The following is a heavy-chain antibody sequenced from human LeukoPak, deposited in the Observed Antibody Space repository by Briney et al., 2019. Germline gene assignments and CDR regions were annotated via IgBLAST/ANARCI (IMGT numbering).Heavy chain of an antibody. D-gene: IGHD5-12*01. V-gene: IGHV1-18*01. Sequence: GASVKVSCKASGYKFTSYGISWVRQAPGQGLDWMGWISAYNGNTNYAHNLQGRVTMTTDTSTSTAYMELRSLRSDDTAVYYCARGATENWFDPWAREPWSPSPQ. CDR3: ARGATENWFDP. CDR1: GYKFTSYG. CDR2: ISAYNGNT. J-gene: IGHJ5*02.